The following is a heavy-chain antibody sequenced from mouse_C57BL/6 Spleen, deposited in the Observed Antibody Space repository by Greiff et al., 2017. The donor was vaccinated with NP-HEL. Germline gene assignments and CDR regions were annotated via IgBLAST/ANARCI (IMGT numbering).Heavy chain of an antibody. CDR1: GYAFSSYW. V-gene: IGHV1-80*01. J-gene: IGHJ1*03. CDR3: ARNKDSNYGWYFDV. D-gene: IGHD2-5*01. CDR2: IYPGDGDT. Sequence: QVQLKESGAELVKPGASVKISCKASGYAFSSYWMNWVKQRPGKGLEWIGQIYPGDGDTNYNGKFKGKATLTADKSSSTAYMQLSSLTSEDSAVYFCARNKDSNYGWYFDVWGTGTTVTVSS.